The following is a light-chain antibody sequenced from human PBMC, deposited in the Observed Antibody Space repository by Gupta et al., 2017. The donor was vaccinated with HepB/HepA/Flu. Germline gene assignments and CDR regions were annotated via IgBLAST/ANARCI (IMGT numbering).Light chain of an antibody. V-gene: IGKV1-9*01. CDR2: AAS. CDR3: HQVKNYPRT. J-gene: IGKJ3*01. Sequence: DIQLTQSPSFLSASVGDRVTITCRASQGISSFLAWYQQKPGKAPKLLIYAASTLQSGVPSRFSGSGSGTEFTLTISSLQPEDFATYYCHQVKNYPRTFGPGTKVDIK. CDR1: QGISSF.